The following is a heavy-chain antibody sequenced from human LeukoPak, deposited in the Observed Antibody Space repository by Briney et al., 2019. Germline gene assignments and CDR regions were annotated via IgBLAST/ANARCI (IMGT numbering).Heavy chain of an antibody. CDR3: ARDGGGWLVRQFDY. D-gene: IGHD6-19*01. Sequence: GGSLRLSCAASGFTFSSYWMSWVRQAPGKGLEWVANIKQDGSEEYYVDSVKGRFTISRDNAKNSLYLQMNSLRAEDTAVYYCARDGGGWLVRQFDYWGQGTLVTVSS. J-gene: IGHJ4*02. V-gene: IGHV3-7*01. CDR1: GFTFSSYW. CDR2: IKQDGSEE.